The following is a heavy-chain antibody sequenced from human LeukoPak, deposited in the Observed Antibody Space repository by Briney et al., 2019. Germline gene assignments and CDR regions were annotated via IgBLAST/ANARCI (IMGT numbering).Heavy chain of an antibody. CDR3: AKAGYWSGYYNPLYYMDV. D-gene: IGHD3-3*01. J-gene: IGHJ6*04. Sequence: SQTLSLTCTVSGGSISSGSYYWSWIRQPAGKGLEWIGRIYTSGSTNYNPSLESRVSMSTDTSKNQFSLKVMSVTAADTAVYYCAKAGYWSGYYNPLYYMDVWGTGTTVIVSS. CDR1: GGSISSGSYY. V-gene: IGHV4-61*02. CDR2: IYTSGST.